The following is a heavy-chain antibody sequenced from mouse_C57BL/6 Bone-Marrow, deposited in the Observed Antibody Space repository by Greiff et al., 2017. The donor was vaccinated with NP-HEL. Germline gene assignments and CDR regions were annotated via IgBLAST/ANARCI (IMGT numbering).Heavy chain of an antibody. D-gene: IGHD3-2*02. V-gene: IGHV1-55*01. Sequence: QVQLQQPGAELVKPGASVKLSCKASGYTFTSYWITWVKQMPGQGLEWIGDTYPGSGSTNYNEKFKSKATLTVDTSSSTAYMQLSSLTSEYSAVYYCARGLRPFMDYWGQGTSVTVSS. CDR1: GYTFTSYW. CDR3: ARGLRPFMDY. J-gene: IGHJ4*01. CDR2: TYPGSGST.